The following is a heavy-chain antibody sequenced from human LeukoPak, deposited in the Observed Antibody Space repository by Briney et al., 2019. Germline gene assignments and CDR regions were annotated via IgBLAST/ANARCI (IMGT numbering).Heavy chain of an antibody. CDR3: ARGWDGIAVAGSFDY. Sequence: SETLSLTCTVSGGSTSGYYWSWSRQPPGKGLEWIGDIYYSGSTNYNPSLASRVTISVDTSKNQFSLKLNSVTAADTAVYYCARGWDGIAVAGSFDYWGQGTLVTVSS. V-gene: IGHV4-59*01. CDR1: GGSTSGYY. J-gene: IGHJ4*02. CDR2: IYYSGST. D-gene: IGHD6-19*01.